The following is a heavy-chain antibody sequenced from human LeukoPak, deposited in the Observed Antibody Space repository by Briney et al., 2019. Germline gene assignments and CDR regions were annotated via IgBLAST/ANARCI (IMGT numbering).Heavy chain of an antibody. V-gene: IGHV3-21*01. CDR3: ARPVEMATITGFDAFDI. Sequence: GGSLRLSCAASGFTFSSNYMNWVRQAPGKGLEWVSSISSSSSYIYYADSVKGRFTISRDNAKNSLYLQMNSLRAEDTAVYYCARPVEMATITGFDAFDIWGQGTMVTVSS. J-gene: IGHJ3*02. D-gene: IGHD5-24*01. CDR2: ISSSSSYI. CDR1: GFTFSSNY.